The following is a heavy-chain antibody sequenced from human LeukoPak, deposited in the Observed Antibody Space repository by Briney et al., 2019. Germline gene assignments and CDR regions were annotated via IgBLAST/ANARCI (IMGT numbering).Heavy chain of an antibody. CDR2: IIPIFGTA. D-gene: IGHD3-22*01. V-gene: IGHV1-69*01. CDR1: GGTFSSYA. J-gene: IGHJ3*01. Sequence: GASVKVSCTASGGTFSSYAISWVRQAPGQGLEWMGGIIPIFGTANYAQKFQGRVTITADESTSTAYMELSSLRSEDTAVYYCARTYSDSSGYYQIPVWGQGTMVTVSS. CDR3: ARTYSDSSGYYQIPV.